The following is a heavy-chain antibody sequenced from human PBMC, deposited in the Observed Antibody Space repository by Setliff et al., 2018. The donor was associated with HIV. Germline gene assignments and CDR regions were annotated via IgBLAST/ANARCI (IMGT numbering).Heavy chain of an antibody. D-gene: IGHD1-26*01. CDR3: AREREPLFDY. J-gene: IGHJ4*02. Sequence: GSLRLSCAASGFTFSSYAMSWVRQAPGKGLEWVSTIIASGGTTYYADSVKGRFTISRDNSKNTVFLQMSSLRVEDTGVYYCAREREPLFDYLGPGTQVTVSS. CDR2: IIASGGTT. V-gene: IGHV3-23*01. CDR1: GFTFSSYA.